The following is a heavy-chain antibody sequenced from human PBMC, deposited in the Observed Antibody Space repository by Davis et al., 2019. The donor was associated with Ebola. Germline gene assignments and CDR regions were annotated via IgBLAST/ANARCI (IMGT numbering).Heavy chain of an antibody. V-gene: IGHV3-30*19. CDR3: ARDRVLPIDWLLIRYYYGMDV. Sequence: GGSLRLSCAASGFTFSSYGMHWVRQAPGKGLEWVAVISYDGSNKYYADSVKGRFTISRDNSKNTLYLQMNSLRAEDTAVYYCARDRVLPIDWLLIRYYYGMDVWGQGTTVTVSS. J-gene: IGHJ6*02. CDR1: GFTFSSYG. D-gene: IGHD3-9*01. CDR2: ISYDGSNK.